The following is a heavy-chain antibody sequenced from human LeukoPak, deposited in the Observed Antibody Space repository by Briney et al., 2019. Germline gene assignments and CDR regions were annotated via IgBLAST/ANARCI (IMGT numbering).Heavy chain of an antibody. J-gene: IGHJ5*02. CDR1: GGSISSGDYY. CDR3: ARGSGWYDHNWFDP. V-gene: IGHV4-30-4*01. D-gene: IGHD6-19*01. CDR2: IYYSGST. Sequence: SQTLSVTCTVSGGSISSGDYYWSWIRQPPGKGLEWIGYIYYSGSTYYNPSLKSRVTISVDTSKNQFSLKLSSVTAADTAVYYCARGSGWYDHNWFDPWGQGTLVTVSS.